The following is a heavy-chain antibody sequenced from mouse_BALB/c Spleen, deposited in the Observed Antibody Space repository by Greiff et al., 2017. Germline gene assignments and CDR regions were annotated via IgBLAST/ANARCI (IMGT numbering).Heavy chain of an antibody. CDR2: INPGSGGT. CDR1: GYAFTNYL. CDR3: ARSTTALFDY. V-gene: IGHV1-54*01. D-gene: IGHD1-2*01. J-gene: IGHJ2*01. Sequence: QVQLQQSGAELVRPGTSVKVSCKASGYAFTNYLIEWVKQRPGQGLEWIGVINPGSGGTNYNEKFKGKATLTSDKSSSTAYMELSSLTSEDSAVYYCARSTTALFDYWGQGTTLTVSS.